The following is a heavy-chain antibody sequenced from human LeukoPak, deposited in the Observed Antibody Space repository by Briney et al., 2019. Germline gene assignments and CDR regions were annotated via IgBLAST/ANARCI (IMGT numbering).Heavy chain of an antibody. CDR3: ARLDHRAARIAVGRSSTWSSRRGFDY. J-gene: IGHJ4*02. CDR1: GVSISSSSYY. Sequence: KASETLSLTCTVSGVSISSSSYYWGWIRQPPGKGLEWIGSIYYSGSTYYNPARKSQITISVDRTKNQDEWKLKSVTAAGTAVYYCARLDHRAARIAVGRSSTWSSRRGFDYWGQGTLVTVSS. CDR2: IYYSGST. V-gene: IGHV4-39*01. D-gene: IGHD6-13*01.